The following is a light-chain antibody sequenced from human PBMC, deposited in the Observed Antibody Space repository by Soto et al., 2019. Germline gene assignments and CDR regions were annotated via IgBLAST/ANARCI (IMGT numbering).Light chain of an antibody. J-gene: IGKJ1*01. Sequence: EIVLTQSPGTLSLSPGERATLSCRASQGVSSNSLAWYQQKPGQAPRLLIYGASSRATGIPDRFSGSGSGTDITVTINILEPAGCAVYYCHQYGYSPQFGQATKVDIK. CDR2: GAS. CDR3: HQYGYSPQ. CDR1: QGVSSNS. V-gene: IGKV3-20*01.